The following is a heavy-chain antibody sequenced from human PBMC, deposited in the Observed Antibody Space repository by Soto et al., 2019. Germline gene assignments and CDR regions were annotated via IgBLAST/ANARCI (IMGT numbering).Heavy chain of an antibody. D-gene: IGHD6-19*01. Sequence: GGSLRLSCAASGFSLSSYTVNWVRQAPGKGLEWVSCITRIDDYVYYSDSVEGRFTISRDNAKNSVYLQMNSLRAEDTAVYYCASWLKTSGWYVLLEGSFDYWGQGTLVTVSS. V-gene: IGHV3-21*05. J-gene: IGHJ4*02. CDR2: ITRIDDYV. CDR3: ASWLKTSGWYVLLEGSFDY. CDR1: GFSLSSYT.